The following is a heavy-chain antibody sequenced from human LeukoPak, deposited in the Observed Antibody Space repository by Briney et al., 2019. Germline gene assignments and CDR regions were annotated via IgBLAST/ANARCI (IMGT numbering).Heavy chain of an antibody. D-gene: IGHD4-17*01. CDR1: GFTFSSYS. Sequence: PGGSLRLSCAASGFTFSSYSMQWVRQTPGKGLEWVGIMSNSGENTFYGEAVKGRFTISRDNSQNTLYLQMHSLRPEDTAVYYCAKGGASVTRYVDYWGQGTLVTVSS. V-gene: IGHV3-30*18. J-gene: IGHJ4*02. CDR3: AKGGASVTRYVDY. CDR2: MSNSGENT.